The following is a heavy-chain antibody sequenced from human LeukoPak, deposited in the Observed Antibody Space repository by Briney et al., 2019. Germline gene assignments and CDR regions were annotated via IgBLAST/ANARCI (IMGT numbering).Heavy chain of an antibody. D-gene: IGHD6-19*01. J-gene: IGHJ4*02. CDR2: ISSSSSYI. CDR3: ARAAPGIAVAGTCFDY. CDR1: GFTFSSYS. Sequence: PWGSLRLSCAASGFTFSSYSMNWVRQAPGKGLEWVSSISSSSSYIYYADSVKGRFTISRDNAKNSLYLQMNSLRAEDTAVYYCARAAPGIAVAGTCFDYWGQGTLVTVSS. V-gene: IGHV3-21*01.